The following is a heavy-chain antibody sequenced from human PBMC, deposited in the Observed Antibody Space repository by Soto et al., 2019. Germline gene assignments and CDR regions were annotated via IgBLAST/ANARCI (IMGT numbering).Heavy chain of an antibody. D-gene: IGHD3-9*01. CDR3: ARGGSNDWQVALDI. V-gene: IGHV4-34*01. J-gene: IGHJ3*02. Sequence: QLQQWGAGLLKPSETLSLTCVVSGGSFSTYYCNWIRQSPGKGLEWIGEINHSGNNNYSPSLKSRVTMSLDTSKNQFSLKLTSVTAADTAVYYCARGGSNDWQVALDIWGQGTMVTVSS. CDR2: INHSGNN. CDR1: GGSFSTYY.